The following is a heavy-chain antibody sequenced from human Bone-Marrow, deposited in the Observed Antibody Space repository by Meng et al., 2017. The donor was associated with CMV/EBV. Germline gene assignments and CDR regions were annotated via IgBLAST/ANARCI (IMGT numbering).Heavy chain of an antibody. CDR3: AREPYCSSTNCYWAWFDP. Sequence: ASVQVSCKASGYTFTSYGISWVRQAPGQGLEWMGWINPNSGGTNYAQKFQGRVIMTRDTSISTAYMELNRLRSDDTAVYYCAREPYCSSTNCYWAWFDPWGQGTLVTVSS. CDR1: GYTFTSYG. CDR2: INPNSGGT. J-gene: IGHJ5*02. D-gene: IGHD2-2*01. V-gene: IGHV1-2*02.